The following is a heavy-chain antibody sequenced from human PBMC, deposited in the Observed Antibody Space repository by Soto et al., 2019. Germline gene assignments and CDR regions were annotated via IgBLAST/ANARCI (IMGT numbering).Heavy chain of an antibody. J-gene: IGHJ6*02. V-gene: IGHV4-34*01. CDR3: ARSLVNYYDILTGYYGYYYYGMDV. CDR2: INHSGST. Sequence: PSETLSLTCAVYGGSFSCYYWIWIRQPPGKGLEWIGEINHSGSTNYNPSLKSRVTISVDTSKNQFSLKLSSVTAADTAVYYCARSLVNYYDILTGYYGYYYYGMDVWGQGTTVTVSS. D-gene: IGHD3-9*01. CDR1: GGSFSCYY.